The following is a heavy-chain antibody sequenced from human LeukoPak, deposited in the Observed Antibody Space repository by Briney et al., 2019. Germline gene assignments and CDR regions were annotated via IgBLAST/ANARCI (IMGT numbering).Heavy chain of an antibody. CDR2: MNPNSGNT. CDR1: GYTFTSYD. V-gene: IGHV1-8*01. CDR3: ARDIVVVPAAPTGDY. J-gene: IGHJ4*02. Sequence: ASVKVSCKASGYTFTSYDINWVRQATGQGLEWMGWMNPNSGNTGYAQKFQGRVTMTRDTSISTAYMELSRLRSDDTAVYYCARDIVVVPAAPTGDYWGQGTLVTVSS. D-gene: IGHD2-2*01.